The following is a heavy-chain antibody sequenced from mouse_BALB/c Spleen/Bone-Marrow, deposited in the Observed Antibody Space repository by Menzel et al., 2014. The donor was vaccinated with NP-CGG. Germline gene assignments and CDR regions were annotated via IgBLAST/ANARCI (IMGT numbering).Heavy chain of an antibody. Sequence: DVKLQESGGGLVQPGGSLKLSCAASGFDFSRYWMSWVRQAPGKGLEWIGEINPDSRTINYSPSLKDKFIISRDNAKNTRCLCVKKVRDEDTDLYYCARPDFYGYLNYWGQGTPLTVSS. V-gene: IGHV4-1*02. CDR1: GFDFSRYW. CDR2: INPDSRTI. D-gene: IGHD1-1*01. CDR3: ARPDFYGYLNY. J-gene: IGHJ2*01.